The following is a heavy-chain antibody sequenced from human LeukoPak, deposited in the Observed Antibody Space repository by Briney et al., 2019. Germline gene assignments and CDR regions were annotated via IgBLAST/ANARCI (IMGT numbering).Heavy chain of an antibody. CDR1: QSIVSSRY. V-gene: IGHV3-53*01. D-gene: IGHD5-24*01. CDR2: IYDGGKT. CDR3: GRDDADVKNYGIQY. J-gene: IGHJ4*02. Sequence: GGSLRLSCAASQSIVSSRYMGWVRQAPGKGLEWVSIIYDGGKTYYADSVKGRFTISRDNFKNTLYPQMNNLRAEDTAVYFCGRDDADVKNYGIQYWGQGTLVTVSS.